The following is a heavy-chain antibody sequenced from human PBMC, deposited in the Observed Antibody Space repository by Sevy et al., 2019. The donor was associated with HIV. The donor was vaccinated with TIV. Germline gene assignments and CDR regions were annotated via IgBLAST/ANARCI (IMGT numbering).Heavy chain of an antibody. CDR2: IYYSGST. V-gene: IGHV4-59*01. CDR3: ARGLRIITLRGAKGDYWYFDL. Sequence: SETLSLTCTVSGDSISNYYWSWIRQPPGKGLGWIGYIYYSGSTNYNSSLKSRVTISVDTSKTQFSLKPSSVTPADTAVYYCARGLRIITLRGAKGDYWYFDLWGRGTLVTVSS. J-gene: IGHJ2*01. D-gene: IGHD3-16*01. CDR1: GDSISNYY.